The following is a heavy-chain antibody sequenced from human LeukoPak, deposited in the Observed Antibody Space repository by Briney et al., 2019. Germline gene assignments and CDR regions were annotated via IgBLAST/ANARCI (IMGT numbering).Heavy chain of an antibody. CDR2: IYASGNT. CDR3: AREHSGLEGYPDC. Sequence: SETLSLTCTISGGSINSYYWSWIRQSAGKGLEWIGRIYASGNTNFNPSLKSRVIMSVDTSKNQFSLKLSSVTAADTAVYYCAREHSGLEGYPDCWGQGTLVTVSS. J-gene: IGHJ4*02. V-gene: IGHV4-4*07. CDR1: GGSINSYY. D-gene: IGHD6-25*01.